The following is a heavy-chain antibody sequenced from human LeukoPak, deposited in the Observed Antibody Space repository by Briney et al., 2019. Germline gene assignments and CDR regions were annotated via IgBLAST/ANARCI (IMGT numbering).Heavy chain of an antibody. CDR1: GYTFTGYY. V-gene: IGHV1-2*02. Sequence: ASVKVSCKASGYTFTGYYMHWVRQAPGQGLEWMGWINPNSGGTNYAQKFQGRVTMTRDTSISIAYMELSRLRSDDTAVYYCATLPERLVLIQKDSVDYWGQGTLVTVSS. J-gene: IGHJ4*02. D-gene: IGHD6-13*01. CDR2: INPNSGGT. CDR3: ATLPERLVLIQKDSVDY.